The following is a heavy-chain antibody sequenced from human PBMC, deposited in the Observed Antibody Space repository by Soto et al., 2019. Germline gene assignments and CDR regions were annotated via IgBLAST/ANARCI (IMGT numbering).Heavy chain of an antibody. CDR2: FNPEEEET. J-gene: IGHJ3*01. D-gene: IGHD5-18*01. CDR1: GHTLNDLS. Sequence: QVHLVQSGTEVKKPGASVKVSCEVSGHTLNDLSIHWVRQAPGKGLEWMGGFNPEEEETIYAQKFQGRVTMTEDTTAETAYMELSSLRSDDTAVYYCAVVGGYIYGNAAFDVWGQGTVVTVSS. CDR3: AVVGGYIYGNAAFDV. V-gene: IGHV1-24*01.